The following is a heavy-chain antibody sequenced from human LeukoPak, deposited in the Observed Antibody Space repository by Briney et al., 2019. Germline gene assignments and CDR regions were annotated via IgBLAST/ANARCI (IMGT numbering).Heavy chain of an antibody. CDR1: GGSISSGGYY. CDR2: IYYSGST. J-gene: IGHJ6*02. Sequence: PSQTLSLTCTVSGGSISSGGYYWSWIRQHPGKGLEWIGYIYYSGSTYYNPSLKSRVTISVDTSKNQFSLKLSSVTAADTAVYYCARGPHYDFWSGSYYYGMDVWGQGTTVTVSS. CDR3: ARGPHYDFWSGSYYYGMDV. V-gene: IGHV4-31*03. D-gene: IGHD3-3*01.